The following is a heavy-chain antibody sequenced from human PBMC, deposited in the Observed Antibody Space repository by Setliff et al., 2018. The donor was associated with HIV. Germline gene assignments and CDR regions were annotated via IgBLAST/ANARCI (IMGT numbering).Heavy chain of an antibody. Sequence: SETLSLTCTVSGGSINTGSYYWGWIRQPPGKGLESIGTIYYSGSTYYKSSLKSRLTISVDTSKNQFSLKMSSVTAADTAVYYCARARGPEGYFDSWGQGTLVTVLL. CDR1: GGSINTGSYY. V-gene: IGHV4-39*07. CDR3: ARARGPEGYFDS. J-gene: IGHJ4*02. CDR2: IYYSGST. D-gene: IGHD3-10*01.